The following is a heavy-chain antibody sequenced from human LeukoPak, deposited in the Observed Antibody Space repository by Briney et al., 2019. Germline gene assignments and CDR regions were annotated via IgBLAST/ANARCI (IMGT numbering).Heavy chain of an antibody. CDR2: IDPGDSYT. Sequence: GESLRISCKGSGYSFTSYWISCVRHMPGKGLEWMGRIDPGDSYTNYSPSFQGNVTISADKSISTAYLQWSSLKASDTAMYYCARHQALNRPYSGYDSRSAFDIWGQGTMVTVSS. CDR1: GYSFTSYW. V-gene: IGHV5-10-1*01. D-gene: IGHD5-12*01. CDR3: ARHQALNRPYSGYDSRSAFDI. J-gene: IGHJ3*02.